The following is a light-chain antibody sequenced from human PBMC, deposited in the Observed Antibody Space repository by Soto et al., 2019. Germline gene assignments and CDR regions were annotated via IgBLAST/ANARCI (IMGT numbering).Light chain of an antibody. Sequence: EIVLTQSPGTLSLSPGERATLSCRANESVSNSYLAWYQQKPGQAPRLLIFGASSRAAGIPDRFSGSGSGTDFSLTSSRLEPEDFAVYYCQQYGTSPGTFGQGTKVEIK. CDR1: ESVSNSY. V-gene: IGKV3-20*01. J-gene: IGKJ1*01. CDR3: QQYGTSPGT. CDR2: GAS.